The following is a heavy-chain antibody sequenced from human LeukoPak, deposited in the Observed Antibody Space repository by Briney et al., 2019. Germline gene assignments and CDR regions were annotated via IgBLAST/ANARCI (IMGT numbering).Heavy chain of an antibody. Sequence: GGSLRLSCAASGFTFSSYAMHWVRQAPGKGLEWVAVISYDGSNKYYADSVKGRFTISRDNSKNTLYLQMNSLRVEDTAVYYCAKLGHDAFDFWGQGTMVTVSS. J-gene: IGHJ3*01. CDR2: ISYDGSNK. V-gene: IGHV3-30*18. CDR1: GFTFSSYA. CDR3: AKLGHDAFDF.